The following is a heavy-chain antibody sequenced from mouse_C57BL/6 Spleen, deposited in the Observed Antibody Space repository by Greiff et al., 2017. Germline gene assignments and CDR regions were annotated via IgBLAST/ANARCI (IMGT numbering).Heavy chain of an antibody. Sequence: VMLVESGPGLVAPSQSLSITCTVSGFSLTSYGVDWVRQSPGKGLEWLGVIWGVGSTNYNSALKSRLSIRQDNSKSQVFLKMNSLQTDDTAMYYCASDGDDASGFAYWGQGTLVTVSA. CDR1: GFSLTSYG. J-gene: IGHJ3*01. CDR3: ASDGDDASGFAY. D-gene: IGHD2-3*01. V-gene: IGHV2-6*01. CDR2: IWGVGST.